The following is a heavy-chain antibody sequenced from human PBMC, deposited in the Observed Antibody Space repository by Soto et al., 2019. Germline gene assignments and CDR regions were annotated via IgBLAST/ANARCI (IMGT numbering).Heavy chain of an antibody. D-gene: IGHD2-2*01. CDR1: GYNFSSYA. V-gene: IGHV1-3*01. Sequence: QVHFVQSVAEAKKPGASVKVSYKASGYNFSSYALDWVRQAPGQRHLWMGWINADNGYTKYSQKFHGRVTITRDTAASTAYMELSSVSSEDKGVYFCATGLPAQLGAYYFDYWGQGNLVTFSA. J-gene: IGHJ4*02. CDR2: INADNGYT. CDR3: ATGLPAQLGAYYFDY.